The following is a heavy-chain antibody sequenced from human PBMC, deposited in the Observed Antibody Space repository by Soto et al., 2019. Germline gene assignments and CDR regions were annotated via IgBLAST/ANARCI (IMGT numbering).Heavy chain of an antibody. Sequence: VAPVKVSCTASGYTFTSYDINWVRQATGQGLEWMGWMNPNSGNTGYAQKFQGRVTMTRNTSISTAYMELSSLRSEDTAVYYCAMVNYDSSGYYWEFDVCGQGTLVTVCS. CDR1: GYTFTSYD. CDR2: MNPNSGNT. CDR3: AMVNYDSSGYYWEFDV. D-gene: IGHD3-22*01. V-gene: IGHV1-8*01. J-gene: IGHJ1*01.